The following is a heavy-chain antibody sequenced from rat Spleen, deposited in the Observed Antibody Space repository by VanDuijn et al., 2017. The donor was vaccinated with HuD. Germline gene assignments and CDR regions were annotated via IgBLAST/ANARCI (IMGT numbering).Heavy chain of an antibody. CDR3: AREADIPFHYFDY. D-gene: IGHD2-3*01. CDR1: GFTFSDYN. V-gene: IGHV5-7*01. Sequence: EVQLVESGGGLVQPGRSLKLSCAASGFTFSDYNMAWVRQAPKKGLEWVATISYDGGSIYYRDSVKGRFTVSRDSAKSTLYLQMDSLRSEDTATYYCAREADIPFHYFDYWGQGVMVTVSS. CDR2: ISYDGGSI. J-gene: IGHJ2*01.